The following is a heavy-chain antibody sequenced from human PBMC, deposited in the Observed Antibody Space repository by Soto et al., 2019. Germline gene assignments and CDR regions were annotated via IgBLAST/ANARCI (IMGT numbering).Heavy chain of an antibody. Sequence: PSETLSLTCTVSGCSVISGNSYGSWSRQPPGRGLELIGNIVDTGTTIYNPSLKSRVAISIDTSRNQFARRLSPVTAAETAVYYCGGESGVWFGELFPHGRLDPWGPGTLVNVS. D-gene: IGHD3-10*01. CDR3: GGESGVWFGELFPHGRLDP. V-gene: IGHV4-61*01. J-gene: IGHJ5*02. CDR2: IVDTGTT. CDR1: GCSVISGNSY.